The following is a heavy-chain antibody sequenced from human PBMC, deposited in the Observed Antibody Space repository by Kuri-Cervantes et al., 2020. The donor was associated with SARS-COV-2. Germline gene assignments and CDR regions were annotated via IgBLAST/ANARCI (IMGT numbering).Heavy chain of an antibody. CDR1: GFTFDDYA. CDR3: ARESRYCFGFRGYFQH. Sequence: GGSLRLSCAASGFTFDDYAMHWVRQAPGKGLEWVSGISWNSGSIGYAGSVKVRFTISRDNAKNSLYLQMNSLRAEDTAVYYCARESRYCFGFRGYFQHWGQGTLVTVSS. D-gene: IGHD5-18*01. CDR2: ISWNSGSI. V-gene: IGHV3-9*01. J-gene: IGHJ1*01.